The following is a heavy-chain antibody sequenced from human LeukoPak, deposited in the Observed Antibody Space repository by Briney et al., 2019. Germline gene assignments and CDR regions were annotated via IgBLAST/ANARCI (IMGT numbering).Heavy chain of an antibody. CDR2: IYYSGST. CDR3: ARDPYY. Sequence: SETLSLTCAVYGGSFSSYYWGWIRQPPGKGLEWIGSIYYSGSTYYNPSLKSRVTISVDTSKNQFSLKLSSVTAADTAVYYCARDPYYWGQGTLVTVSS. V-gene: IGHV4-39*07. J-gene: IGHJ4*02. CDR1: GGSFSSYY.